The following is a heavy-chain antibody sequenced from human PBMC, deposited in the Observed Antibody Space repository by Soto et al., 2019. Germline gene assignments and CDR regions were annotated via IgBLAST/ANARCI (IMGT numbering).Heavy chain of an antibody. D-gene: IGHD3-3*01. J-gene: IGHJ6*02. CDR1: GFIFDDYT. CDR2: ITWKGGST. CDR3: AKDSMPGYDFWSGSMDV. Sequence: EVQLVESGGVVVQPGGSLRLSCAASGFIFDDYTMHWVRQAPGKGLEWVSLITWKGGSTYYADSVKGRFTISRDNSKNSLSLQMNSLRTEDTALYYCAKDSMPGYDFWSGSMDVWGQGTTVTVSS. V-gene: IGHV3-43*01.